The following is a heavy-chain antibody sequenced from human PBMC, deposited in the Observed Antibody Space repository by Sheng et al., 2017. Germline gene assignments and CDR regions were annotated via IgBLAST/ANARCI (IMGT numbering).Heavy chain of an antibody. J-gene: IGHJ4*02. CDR1: GYSISSDYP. CDR2: ISHSGRT. D-gene: IGHD3-16*01. CDR3: GRRGTY. Sequence: QVQLQESGPGLVKPSETLSLTCTVSGYSISSDYPWDWIRQPPGKGLEWIGSISHSGRTYYNPSLKSRVTISLDTSNNQFSLKLTSVTAADTAVYYCGRRGTYWGQGTLVTVSS. V-gene: IGHV4-38-2*02.